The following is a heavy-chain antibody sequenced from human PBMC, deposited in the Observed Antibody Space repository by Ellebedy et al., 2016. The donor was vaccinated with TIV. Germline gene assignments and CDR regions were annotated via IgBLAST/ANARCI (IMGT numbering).Heavy chain of an antibody. Sequence: GESLKISCAASGFTFSSYAMSWVRQAPGKGLEWVSGFGISGDSTYYVDSVKGRFTISRDNSKNTLYLQINSLRAEDTAMYYCARGKSGTYIPHAFDYWGQGTLVTVSS. CDR3: ARGKSGTYIPHAFDY. J-gene: IGHJ4*02. CDR1: GFTFSSYA. V-gene: IGHV3-23*01. D-gene: IGHD2-2*02. CDR2: FGISGDST.